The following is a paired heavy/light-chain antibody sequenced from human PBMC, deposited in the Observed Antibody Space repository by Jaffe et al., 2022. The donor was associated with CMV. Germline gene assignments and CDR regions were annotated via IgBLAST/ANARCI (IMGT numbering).Heavy chain of an antibody. D-gene: IGHD7-27*01. Sequence: QVQLQQSGPGLVKPSQTLSLTCAISGDSVSSKSTAWNWIRQSPSRGLEWLGRTFYRSKWYNDYAVSVKSRITINPDTSKNQFSLQLNSVTPDDTAIYYCARDGSLTGETYAFDVWGQGTMVTVSS. J-gene: IGHJ3*01. CDR2: TFYRSKWYN. CDR1: GDSVSSKSTA. CDR3: ARDGSLTGETYAFDV. V-gene: IGHV6-1*01.
Light chain of an antibody. J-gene: IGKJ1*01. CDR3: QQTYSTPQ. CDR1: QNIFSY. V-gene: IGKV1-39*01. CDR2: SAS. Sequence: DIQMTQSPSSLSASVGDRVTITCRASQNIFSYLNWYQQKPGKAPKFLIYSASSLQSGVPPRFSGSGSGTDFTLTISSLQPEDFATYYCQQTYSTPQFGLGTKVEV.